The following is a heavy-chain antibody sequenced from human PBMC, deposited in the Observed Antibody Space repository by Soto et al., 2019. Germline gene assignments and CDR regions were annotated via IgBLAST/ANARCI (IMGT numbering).Heavy chain of an antibody. V-gene: IGHV3-72*01. CDR3: ACVRASCGY. CDR2: IQNKPHGYLT. Sequence: MDRIRQAHGKGLEWVGRIQNKPHGYLTEYGASMDGRVSISRDDSMNSLYLQVNRLKSEVTAVSSCACVRASCGYWGPGPLVTVS. J-gene: IGHJ4*02. D-gene: IGHD2-21*01.